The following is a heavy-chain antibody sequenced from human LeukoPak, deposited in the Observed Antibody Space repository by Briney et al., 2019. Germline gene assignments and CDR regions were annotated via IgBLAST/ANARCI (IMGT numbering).Heavy chain of an antibody. D-gene: IGHD6-19*01. CDR3: VTGQWLVPVSY. V-gene: IGHV4-34*01. J-gene: IGHJ4*02. CDR2: INHSGST. CDR1: GGSFSGYC. Sequence: SETLSLTCAVYGGSFSGYCWSWIRQPPGKGLEWIGEINHSGSTNYNPSLKSRVTISEDTSKNQFSLKLNSVTAADTAVYYCVTGQWLVPVSYWGQGTVVTVSS.